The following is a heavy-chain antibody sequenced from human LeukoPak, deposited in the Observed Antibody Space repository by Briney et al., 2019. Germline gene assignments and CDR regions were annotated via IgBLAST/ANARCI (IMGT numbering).Heavy chain of an antibody. Sequence: SETPSLTCTVSGGSISSYYWSWIRQPPGKGLEWIGYIYYSGSTNYNPSLKSRVTISVDTSKNQFSLKLSSVTAADTAVYYCARATYYYDSSGPRPDYFDYWGQGTLVTVSS. CDR2: IYYSGST. CDR1: GGSISSYY. D-gene: IGHD3-22*01. CDR3: ARATYYYDSSGPRPDYFDY. V-gene: IGHV4-59*08. J-gene: IGHJ4*02.